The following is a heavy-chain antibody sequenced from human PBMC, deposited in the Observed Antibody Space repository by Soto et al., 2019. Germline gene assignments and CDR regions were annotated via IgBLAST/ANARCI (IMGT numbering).Heavy chain of an antibody. J-gene: IGHJ4*02. CDR2: IYYSGST. CDR1: GGSISSGGYY. CDR3: ARWPQLEPRFDS. V-gene: IGHV4-31*03. Sequence: QVQLQESGPGLVKPSQTLSLTCTVSGGSISSGGYYWSWIRQHPGKGLEWIGYIYYSGSTYYNPSLKVRVTISVAPSKIQFSLKLSSVTAADTAVYFCARWPQLEPRFDSWGQGPLVTVSS. D-gene: IGHD1-1*01.